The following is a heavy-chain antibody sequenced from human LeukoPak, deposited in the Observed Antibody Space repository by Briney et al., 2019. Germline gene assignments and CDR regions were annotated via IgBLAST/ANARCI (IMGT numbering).Heavy chain of an antibody. J-gene: IGHJ4*02. D-gene: IGHD4-23*01. Sequence: GGSLRLSCAASGFTFSSYAMHWVRQAPGKGLEWVALISYDGSNKYYADPVKGRFTISRDNSKNTLYLQMNSLRAEDTAVYYCAKDLFSGRTVGYYFDYWGQGTLVTVSS. CDR3: AKDLFSGRTVGYYFDY. CDR2: ISYDGSNK. CDR1: GFTFSSYA. V-gene: IGHV3-30*04.